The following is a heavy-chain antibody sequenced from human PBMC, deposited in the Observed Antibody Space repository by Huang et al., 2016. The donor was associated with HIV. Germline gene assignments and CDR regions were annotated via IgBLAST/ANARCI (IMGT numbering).Heavy chain of an antibody. CDR1: GYFFRNYA. Sequence: QVYLAQSGIEVKKPGASVKTSPGVSLQVSCTTSGYFFRNYAIHCLRQSPGERLGWMGVINVGNVNIKVSRKLQGRLHITRDTPATTVLMHRSALTTEDTAVYDCARGGHPLNRVVLVQTWFDSWGPGTAVSVSS. CDR3: ARGGHPLNRVVLVQTWFDS. V-gene: IGHV1-3*01. CDR2: INVGNVNI. J-gene: IGHJ5*01. D-gene: IGHD2-8*02.